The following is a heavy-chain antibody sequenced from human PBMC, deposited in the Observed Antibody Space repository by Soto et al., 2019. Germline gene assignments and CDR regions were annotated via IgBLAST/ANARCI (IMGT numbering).Heavy chain of an antibody. J-gene: IGHJ2*01. Sequence: EVQLLDSGGGLVQPGGSLRLSCAASGFMFSCCAMSWVRQAPGKGLEWVSTIHGDGDYSHYTDSVEGRFTISRDNSRNTRYLQMDSLRADETATYYCAKNRGAGDYTNWSFAVWGRGTLVAVSS. CDR1: GFMFSCCA. CDR2: IHGDGDYS. D-gene: IGHD2-2*02. CDR3: AKNRGAGDYTNWSFAV. V-gene: IGHV3-23*01.